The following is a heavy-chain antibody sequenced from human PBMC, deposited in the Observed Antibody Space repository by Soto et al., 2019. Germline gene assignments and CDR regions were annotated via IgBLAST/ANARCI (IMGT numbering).Heavy chain of an antibody. Sequence: ASVKVSCKASGYTFTSYYMHWVRQAPGQGLEWMGIINPSGGSTSYAQKFQGRVTMTRDTSTSTVYMELSSLRSEDTAVYYCARVYYDFWSGYHSSYGMDFWGQGTTVTVSS. CDR3: ARVYYDFWSGYHSSYGMDF. CDR2: INPSGGST. J-gene: IGHJ6*02. V-gene: IGHV1-46*01. D-gene: IGHD3-3*01. CDR1: GYTFTSYY.